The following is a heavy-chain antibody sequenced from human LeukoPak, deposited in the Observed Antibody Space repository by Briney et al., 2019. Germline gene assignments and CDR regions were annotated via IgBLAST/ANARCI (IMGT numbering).Heavy chain of an antibody. J-gene: IGHJ4*02. CDR3: ARDPSLRPYCGGGSCYPDY. Sequence: ASVKVSCKASGYTFTGYYMHWVRQAPGQGLEWMGWINPNSGGTNYAQKFQGRVTMTRDTSISTAYMELSRLRSDDTAVYYCARDPSLRPYCGGGSCYPDYWGQGTLVTVSS. V-gene: IGHV1-2*02. D-gene: IGHD2-15*01. CDR1: GYTFTGYY. CDR2: INPNSGGT.